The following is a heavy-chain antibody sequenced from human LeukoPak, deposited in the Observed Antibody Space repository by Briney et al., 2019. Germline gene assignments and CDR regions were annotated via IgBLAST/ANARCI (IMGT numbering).Heavy chain of an antibody. Sequence: PSETLSLTCTVSGGSISSYYWSWIRQPPGKGLEWIGYIYYSGSTNYNPSLKSRVTISVDTSKNQFSLKLRSVSAADTAVYYCASQSSSWYGAAYYYYMDVWGKGTTVTVSS. D-gene: IGHD6-13*01. CDR3: ASQSSSWYGAAYYYYMDV. J-gene: IGHJ6*03. CDR2: IYYSGST. V-gene: IGHV4-59*01. CDR1: GGSISSYY.